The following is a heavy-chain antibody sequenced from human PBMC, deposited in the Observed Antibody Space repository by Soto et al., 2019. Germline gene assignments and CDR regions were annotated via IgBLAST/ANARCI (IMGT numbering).Heavy chain of an antibody. CDR2: ISPSASDT. Sequence: EVQLLESGGDLVQPGGSLRLSCAASGFSFSTSSMAWVRQPPGKGLEWVSAISPSASDTHYADSVKGRFTISRDNSQTPLLLQMTSLRADDTAVYYCATGGYTFAYEWGQGALVTVSS. V-gene: IGHV3-23*01. CDR3: ATGGYTFAYE. D-gene: IGHD5-18*01. CDR1: GFSFSTSS. J-gene: IGHJ4*02.